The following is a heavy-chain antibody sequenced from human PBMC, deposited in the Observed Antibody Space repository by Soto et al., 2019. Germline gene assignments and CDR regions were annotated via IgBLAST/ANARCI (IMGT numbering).Heavy chain of an antibody. Sequence: PSDTLSITCAVSGGSISSGGYSWIWIRQPPGKGLEWIGYIYHSGSTYYNPSLKSRVTISVDRSKNQFSLKLSSVTAADTAVYYCARGQVVAAQHWGQGTLVTVS. CDR3: ARGQVVAAQH. V-gene: IGHV4-30-2*01. CDR2: IYHSGST. D-gene: IGHD2-15*01. CDR1: GGSISSGGYS. J-gene: IGHJ4*02.